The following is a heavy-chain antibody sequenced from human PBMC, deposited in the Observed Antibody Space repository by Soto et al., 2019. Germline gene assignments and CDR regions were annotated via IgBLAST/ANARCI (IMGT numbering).Heavy chain of an antibody. Sequence: SETLSLTCAVSGGSISSGGYSWSWIRQPPGKGLEWIGYIYHSGSTYYNPSLKSRVTISVDRSKNQFSLKLSSVTAADTAVYYCARAVFCTNGVCPDNWFDPWGQGTLVTVSS. CDR1: GGSISSGGYS. D-gene: IGHD2-8*01. J-gene: IGHJ5*02. V-gene: IGHV4-30-2*01. CDR3: ARAVFCTNGVCPDNWFDP. CDR2: IYHSGST.